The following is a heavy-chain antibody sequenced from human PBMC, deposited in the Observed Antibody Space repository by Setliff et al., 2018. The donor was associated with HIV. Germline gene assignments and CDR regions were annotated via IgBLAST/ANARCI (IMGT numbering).Heavy chain of an antibody. Sequence: PGGSLRLSCATSGFTFGDHPMGWFRQAPGKGLEWVSFIRTKNYRGTTEYAASVEGRFIISRDDSKGIAYLQMNSLKTEDTAVYYCARGPASGDYYWGQGTLVTVSS. V-gene: IGHV3-49*03. D-gene: IGHD2-21*01. CDR3: ARGPASGDYY. CDR1: GFTFGDHP. J-gene: IGHJ4*02. CDR2: IRTKNYRGTT.